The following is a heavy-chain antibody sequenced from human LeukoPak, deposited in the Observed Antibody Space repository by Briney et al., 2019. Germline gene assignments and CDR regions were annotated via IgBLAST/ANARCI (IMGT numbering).Heavy chain of an antibody. J-gene: IGHJ4*02. CDR2: ISYSGST. CDR3: ARGYSTGCTYYFDY. CDR1: GGSISGYY. V-gene: IGHV4-59*01. D-gene: IGHD6-25*01. Sequence: SETLSLTCTVSGGSISGYYLSWIRQPPGKGLEWIGHISYSGSTNYNPSLKSRVTISVDTSKNHFSLKLNSVTAADTAVYYCARGYSTGCTYYFDYWGQGALVTVSS.